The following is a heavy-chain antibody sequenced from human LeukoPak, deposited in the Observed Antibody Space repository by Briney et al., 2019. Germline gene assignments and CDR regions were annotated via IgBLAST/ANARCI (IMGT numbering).Heavy chain of an antibody. Sequence: KPSETLSLTCTVSGGSISSYYWSWIRQPPGKGLEWIGYIYYSGSTNYNPSLKSRVTISVDTSKNQFSLKLSSVTAADTAVYYCASWSYYMDVWGKGTTVTVSS. V-gene: IGHV4-59*01. D-gene: IGHD2-8*02. CDR1: GGSISSYY. CDR2: IYYSGST. J-gene: IGHJ6*03. CDR3: ASWSYYMDV.